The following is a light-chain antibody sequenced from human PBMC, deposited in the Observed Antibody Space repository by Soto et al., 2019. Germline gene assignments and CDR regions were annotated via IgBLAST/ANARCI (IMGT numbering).Light chain of an antibody. CDR2: EAS. CDR1: SSDVGGYNY. V-gene: IGLV2-14*01. CDR3: CSYTSISTHVV. Sequence: QSALTQPASVSGSPGQSITLSCTGTSSDVGGYNYVSWYQQHPGKAPKLMIYEASNRPSGVSNRFSGSQSGNKASLTISGREADDEADYYCCSYTSISTHVVFGGGTKVTVL. J-gene: IGLJ2*01.